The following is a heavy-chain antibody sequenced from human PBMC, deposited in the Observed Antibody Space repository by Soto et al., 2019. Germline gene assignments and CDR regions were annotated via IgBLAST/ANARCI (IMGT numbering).Heavy chain of an antibody. J-gene: IGHJ6*03. Sequence: SETLSLTCAVYGGSFSGYYWSWIRQPPGKGLEWIGEINHSGSTNYNPSLKSRVTISVDTSKNQFSLKLSSVTAADTAVYYCAREYDILTGYYYYYYYMDVWGKGTTVTVSS. CDR1: GGSFSGYY. D-gene: IGHD3-9*01. CDR3: AREYDILTGYYYYYYYMDV. V-gene: IGHV4-34*01. CDR2: INHSGST.